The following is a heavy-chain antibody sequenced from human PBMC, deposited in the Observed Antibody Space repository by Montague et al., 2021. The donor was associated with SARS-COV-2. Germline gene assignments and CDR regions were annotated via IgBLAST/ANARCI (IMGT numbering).Heavy chain of an antibody. CDR2: N. D-gene: IGHD1-26*01. V-gene: IGHV6-1*01. CDR3: ARTSASSDY. Sequence: NDYAVSVKSRITINPDKSKNQISLQLNSVTPEDTAVYYCARTSASSDYWGQGTLVTVSS. J-gene: IGHJ4*02.